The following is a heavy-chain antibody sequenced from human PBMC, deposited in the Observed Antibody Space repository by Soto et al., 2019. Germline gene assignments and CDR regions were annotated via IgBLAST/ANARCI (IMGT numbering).Heavy chain of an antibody. Sequence: QVQLVQSGAEVKKPGASVKGSCKASGYTFTSYAMHWVRQAPGQRLEWMGWINAGNGSTKYSQKFQGRVTITRDTSASTAYMELSSLRSEDTAVYYCARDPACIAARQCPSFRRTLYYFDYWGQGTLVTVSS. J-gene: IGHJ4*02. D-gene: IGHD6-6*01. CDR2: INAGNGST. CDR3: ARDPACIAARQCPSFRRTLYYFDY. V-gene: IGHV1-3*01. CDR1: GYTFTSYA.